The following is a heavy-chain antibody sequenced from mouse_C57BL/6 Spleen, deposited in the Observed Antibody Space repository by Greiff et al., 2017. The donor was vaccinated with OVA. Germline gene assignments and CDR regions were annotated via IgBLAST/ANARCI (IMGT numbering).Heavy chain of an antibody. CDR3: ARDYYGSSRYFDY. V-gene: IGHV1-52*01. CDR1: GYTFTSYW. Sequence: VQLQQPGAELVRPGSSVKLSCKASGYTFTSYWMHWVKQRPIQGLEWIGNIDPSDSETHYNQKFKDKATLTVDKSSSTAYMQLSSLTSEDSAVYYCARDYYGSSRYFDYWGQGTTLTVSS. J-gene: IGHJ2*01. CDR2: IDPSDSET. D-gene: IGHD1-1*01.